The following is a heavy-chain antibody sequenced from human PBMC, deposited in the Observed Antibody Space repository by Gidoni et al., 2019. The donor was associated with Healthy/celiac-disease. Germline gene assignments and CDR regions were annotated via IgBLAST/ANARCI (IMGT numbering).Heavy chain of an antibody. Sequence: QVQLVESGGGVVQPARSLRLSCAASGFTFSSYGMHWVRHAPGQGLEWVAVISYDGSNKYYAASVKCRFTISRDHSKNTLYVTMNSLRAESTVVYYCAKDSRSGWSFDYWGQGTLVTVSS. D-gene: IGHD6-19*01. CDR1: GFTFSSYG. CDR3: AKDSRSGWSFDY. J-gene: IGHJ4*02. V-gene: IGHV3-30*18. CDR2: ISYDGSNK.